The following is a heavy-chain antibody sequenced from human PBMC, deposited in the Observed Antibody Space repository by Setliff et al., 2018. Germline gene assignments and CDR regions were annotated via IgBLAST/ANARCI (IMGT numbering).Heavy chain of an antibody. Sequence: SETLSLTCTVSGGSVSSGSYYWSWIRQPAGKGLEWFGHIYKSGSTNYNPSLKSRVTISMDTSKNHFSLKLSSVTAADTAVYYCVRQPRTYVAAGPPFEYWGQGTLVTVSS. CDR1: GGSVSSGSYY. CDR3: VRQPRTYVAAGPPFEY. D-gene: IGHD6-19*01. J-gene: IGHJ4*02. CDR2: IYKSGST. V-gene: IGHV4-61*09.